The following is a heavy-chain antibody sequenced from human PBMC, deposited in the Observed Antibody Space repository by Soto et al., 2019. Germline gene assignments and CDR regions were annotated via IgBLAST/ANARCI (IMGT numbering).Heavy chain of an antibody. J-gene: IGHJ1*01. CDR2: ISYDGSNK. CDR1: GFTFSSYA. Sequence: PGGSLRLSCAASGFTFSSYAMHWVRQAPGKGLEWVAVISYDGSNKYYADSVKGRFTISRDNSKNTLYLQMNSLRAEDTAVYYCARESKMSSGYYSHAPEYFQHWGQGT. D-gene: IGHD3-22*01. CDR3: ARESKMSSGYYSHAPEYFQH. V-gene: IGHV3-30-3*01.